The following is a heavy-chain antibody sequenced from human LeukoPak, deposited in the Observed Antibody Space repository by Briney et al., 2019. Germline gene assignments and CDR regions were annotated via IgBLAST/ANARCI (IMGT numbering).Heavy chain of an antibody. J-gene: IGHJ4*02. Sequence: PGGSLRLSCAASGFTFSTYSMNWVRQAPGKGLEWVSYISGSSTIYYADSVKGRFTISRDNAKNSLYLQMNSLRADDTAVYYCARGFDYWGQGTLVTVSS. V-gene: IGHV3-48*01. CDR2: ISGSSTI. CDR3: ARGFDY. CDR1: GFTFSTYS.